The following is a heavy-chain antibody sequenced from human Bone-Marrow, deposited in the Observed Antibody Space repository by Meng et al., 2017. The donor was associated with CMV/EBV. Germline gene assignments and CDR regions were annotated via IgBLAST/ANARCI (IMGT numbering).Heavy chain of an antibody. J-gene: IGHJ6*02. CDR2: IYYNGGT. V-gene: IGHV4-61*01. CDR1: DDFVSSDTYY. Sequence: SETLSLTCSVSDDFVSSDTYYWNWIRQPPGKGLEWIGYIYYNGGTNYNPSLKGPVTMSIDTSKKQFSLRLSSVTAADTAVYYCARGARVYGMDVWGQGTAVTVSS. CDR3: ARGARVYGMDV.